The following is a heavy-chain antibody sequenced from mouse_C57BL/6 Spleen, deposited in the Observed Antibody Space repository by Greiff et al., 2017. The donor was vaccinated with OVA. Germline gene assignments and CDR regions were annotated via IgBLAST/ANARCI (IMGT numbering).Heavy chain of an antibody. CDR3: ARGHYGSSYWYFDV. Sequence: EVQLQQSGPEPVKPGASVKISCKASGYTFTDYYMNWVKQSHGKSLEWIGDINPNNGGTSYNQKFKGKATLTVDKSSSTAYMELRSLTSEDSAVYYCARGHYGSSYWYFDVWGTGTTVTVSS. CDR2: INPNNGGT. D-gene: IGHD1-1*01. J-gene: IGHJ1*03. CDR1: GYTFTDYY. V-gene: IGHV1-26*01.